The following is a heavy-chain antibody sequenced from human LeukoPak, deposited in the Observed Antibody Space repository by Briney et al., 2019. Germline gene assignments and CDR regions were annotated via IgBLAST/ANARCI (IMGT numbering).Heavy chain of an antibody. Sequence: TLSLTCTVSGGSISSGGYYWSWIRQHPGKGLEWIGYIYYSGSTYYNPSLKSRVTISVDTSKNQFSLKLSSVTAADTAVYYCARSKYQLLSQCNWFDPWGQGTLVTVSS. CDR2: IYYSGST. D-gene: IGHD2-2*01. CDR1: GGSISSGGYY. V-gene: IGHV4-31*03. CDR3: ARSKYQLLSQCNWFDP. J-gene: IGHJ5*02.